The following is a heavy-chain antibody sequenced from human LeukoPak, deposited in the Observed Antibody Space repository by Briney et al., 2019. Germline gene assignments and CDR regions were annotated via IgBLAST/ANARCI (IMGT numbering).Heavy chain of an antibody. D-gene: IGHD6-6*01. CDR1: GGSISSYY. Sequence: PSETLSLTCTVSGGSISSYYWSWIRQPPGKGLEWIGYIYYSGSTNYNPSLKSRVTISVDTSKNQFSLKLSSVTAADTAVYYCARRSLAAPGYFDYWGQGTLVTVSS. J-gene: IGHJ4*02. V-gene: IGHV4-59*01. CDR3: ARRSLAAPGYFDY. CDR2: IYYSGST.